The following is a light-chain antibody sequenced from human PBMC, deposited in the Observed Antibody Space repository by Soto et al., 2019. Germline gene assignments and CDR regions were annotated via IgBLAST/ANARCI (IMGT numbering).Light chain of an antibody. J-gene: IGKJ5*01. Sequence: DIQMTQSPSTLSASVGDTVTVTCRASQSVSGWLAWYQQKPGEAPKLLIYDAPSLESGVPSRFSGSGSGTEFTLTISSLQPDDFATYYCQQYNSYSFTFGQGTRLEIK. CDR2: DAP. CDR3: QQYNSYSFT. CDR1: QSVSGW. V-gene: IGKV1-5*01.